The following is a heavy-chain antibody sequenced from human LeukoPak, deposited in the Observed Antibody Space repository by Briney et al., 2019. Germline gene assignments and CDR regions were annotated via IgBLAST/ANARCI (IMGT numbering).Heavy chain of an antibody. J-gene: IGHJ5*02. CDR3: ARTADYSNNWFDP. D-gene: IGHD4-11*01. CDR2: IYPGDSDT. Sequence: GESLKISCKGSGYSFTSYWIGWVRQTPGKGLEWMGIIYPGDSDTRYSPSFQGQVTISADKSISTAYLQWSSLKASDTAMYYCARTADYSNNWFDPWGQGTLVTVSS. CDR1: GYSFTSYW. V-gene: IGHV5-51*01.